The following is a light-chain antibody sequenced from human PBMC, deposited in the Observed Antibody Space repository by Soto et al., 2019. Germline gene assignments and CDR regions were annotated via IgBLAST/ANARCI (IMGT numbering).Light chain of an antibody. V-gene: IGKV2-28*01. CDR2: KAS. CDR3: QHYNSYSEA. CDR1: QSLLHSNGYNY. Sequence: DIVMTRSPLSLPVTPGEPASISCRSSQSLLHSNGYNYLDWYLQKPGQSPQLLIYKASTLKSGVPSRFSGSGSGTEFTLTISSLQPDDFATYYCQHYNSYSEAFGQGTKVDIK. J-gene: IGKJ1*01.